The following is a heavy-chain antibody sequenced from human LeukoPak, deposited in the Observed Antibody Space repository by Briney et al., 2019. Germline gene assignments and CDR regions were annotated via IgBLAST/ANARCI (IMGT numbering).Heavy chain of an antibody. CDR3: ARGLYYYGSGSYYSSFDH. V-gene: IGHV1-8*03. J-gene: IGHJ4*02. Sequence: ASVKVSCKASGYTFTSYDINWVRQATGQGLEWMGWMNPSSGNTGYAQKFQGRVTITRNTSISTAYMELSSLRSEDTAVYYCARGLYYYGSGSYYSSFDHWGQGTLVTVSS. CDR1: GYTFTSYD. D-gene: IGHD3-10*01. CDR2: MNPSSGNT.